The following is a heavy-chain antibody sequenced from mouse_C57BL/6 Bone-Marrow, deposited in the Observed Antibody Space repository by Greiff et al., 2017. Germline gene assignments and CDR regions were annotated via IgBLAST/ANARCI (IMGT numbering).Heavy chain of an antibody. CDR1: GYTFTSYD. CDR3: ARDDGGLAWGAY. V-gene: IGHV1-85*01. CDR2: IYPRDGST. J-gene: IGHJ3*01. D-gene: IGHD2-3*01. Sequence: VKLMESGPELVKPGASVKLSCKASGYTFTSYDINWVKQRPGQGLEWIGRIYPRDGSTKYNEKFKGKATLTVDTSSSTAYMELHSLTSEDSAVYFCARDDGGLAWGAYWGQGTLVTVSA.